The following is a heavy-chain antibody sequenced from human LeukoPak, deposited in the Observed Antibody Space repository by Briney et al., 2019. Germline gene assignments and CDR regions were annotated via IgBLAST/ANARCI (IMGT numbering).Heavy chain of an antibody. D-gene: IGHD6-19*01. J-gene: IGHJ1*01. CDR3: AKGLAVAGPQGYFQH. V-gene: IGHV3-23*01. CDR2: LSGGGGNS. Sequence: HAGGSLRLSCAASGFTFSSYAMSWVRQAAGKGLEWDSGLSGGGGNSYYADSVKGRFTISRDNSKNTLYLQINSLRAEDTAVYYCAKGLAVAGPQGYFQHWGQGTLVTVSS. CDR1: GFTFSSYA.